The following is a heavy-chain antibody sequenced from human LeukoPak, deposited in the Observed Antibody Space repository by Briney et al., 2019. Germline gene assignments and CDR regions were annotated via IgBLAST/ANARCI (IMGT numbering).Heavy chain of an antibody. CDR2: INLNTGDT. Sequence: ASVKVSCKASGFTFIGYYMHWVRQAPGQGLGWMGWINLNTGDTDYAPKFQGRVTMTRDTSITTAYMELSRLRYDATAVYYCARDHPALDYWGRGTLVTVSS. CDR1: GFTFIGYY. V-gene: IGHV1-2*02. J-gene: IGHJ4*02. CDR3: ARDHPALDY.